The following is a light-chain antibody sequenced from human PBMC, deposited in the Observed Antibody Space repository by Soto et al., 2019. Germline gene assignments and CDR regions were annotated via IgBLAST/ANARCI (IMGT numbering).Light chain of an antibody. V-gene: IGLV1-51*01. CDR2: DNH. CDR3: ATWDGSLSGPV. CDR1: SSNVGDNF. J-gene: IGLJ2*01. Sequence: QSVLTQPPSVSAAPGQRVTISCSGNSSNVGDNFVSWYQQPPEAAPKLLIYDNHKRPSGIPDRFSGSKSGTSATLGITGLQTGDEADYYCATWDGSLSGPVFGGGTKVTVL.